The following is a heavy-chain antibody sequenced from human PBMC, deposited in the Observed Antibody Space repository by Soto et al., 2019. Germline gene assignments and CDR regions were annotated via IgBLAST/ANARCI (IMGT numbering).Heavy chain of an antibody. CDR1: GFTFDRHA. Sequence: QVQLVESGGGVVQPGGSLRLSCAASGFTFDRHAFHWVRQAPGKGLEWLAVISYDGSTIYYADSVRGRFTISRDNSKNTLYLHLSSLSAEDTALYHCVRDPWATVNYWYFDLWGPGAPVAVSS. D-gene: IGHD4-4*01. CDR2: ISYDGSTI. V-gene: IGHV3-30-3*01. J-gene: IGHJ2*01. CDR3: VRDPWATVNYWYFDL.